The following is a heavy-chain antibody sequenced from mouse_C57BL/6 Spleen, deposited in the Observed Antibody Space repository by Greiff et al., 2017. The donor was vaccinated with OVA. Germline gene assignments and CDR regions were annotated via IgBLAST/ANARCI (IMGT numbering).Heavy chain of an antibody. V-gene: IGHV10-1*01. CDR3: VRSFYYYGSSWYFDV. D-gene: IGHD1-1*01. Sequence: EVKLMESGGGLVQLKGSLKLSCAASGFSFNTYAMNWVRQAPGKGLEWVARIRSKSNNYATYYADSVKDRFTISRADSESMLYLQMNNLKTEDTAMYYCVRSFYYYGSSWYFDVWGTGTTVTVSS. CDR2: IRSKSNNYAT. J-gene: IGHJ1*03. CDR1: GFSFNTYA.